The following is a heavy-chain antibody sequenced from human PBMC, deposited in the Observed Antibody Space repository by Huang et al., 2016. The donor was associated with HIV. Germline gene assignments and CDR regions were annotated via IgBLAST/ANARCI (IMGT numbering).Heavy chain of an antibody. D-gene: IGHD7-27*01. Sequence: EVQLVESGGGLVQSGGSLRRSCAASGFTFNSYSMNWVRQPPGKGLEWVSYSSGRSRTISYADSVKGRFTISRDNAKNSLYLQMNSLRAEDTAIYYCARDTNWGFDYWGQGILVTVSS. J-gene: IGHJ4*02. CDR1: GFTFNSYS. CDR2: SSGRSRTI. V-gene: IGHV3-48*01. CDR3: ARDTNWGFDY.